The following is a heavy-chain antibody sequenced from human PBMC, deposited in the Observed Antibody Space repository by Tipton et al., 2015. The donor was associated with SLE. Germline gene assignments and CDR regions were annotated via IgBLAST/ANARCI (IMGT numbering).Heavy chain of an antibody. D-gene: IGHD1-26*01. CDR3: ARLIVGAGKWFDP. V-gene: IGHV4-59*01. Sequence: TLSLTCTVSGDSISSYYWGWIRQPPGKGLGWIGYMYYSGSTNANPSLKSRVTISVATSKNQFSLKLSSVTAADTAVYYCARLIVGAGKWFDPWGQGTLVTVSS. CDR1: GDSISSYY. J-gene: IGHJ5*02. CDR2: MYYSGST.